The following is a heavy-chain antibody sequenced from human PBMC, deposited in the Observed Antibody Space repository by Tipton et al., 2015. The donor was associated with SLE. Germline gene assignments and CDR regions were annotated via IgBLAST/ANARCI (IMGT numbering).Heavy chain of an antibody. D-gene: IGHD3-3*01. CDR1: RFSFSIYA. V-gene: IGHV3-7*03. J-gene: IGHJ6*02. CDR2: IKQDGSEK. Sequence: SLRLSCAASRFSFSIYAMSWVRQAPGKGLEWVASIKQDGSEKYYVDSVKGRFTISRDNAKNSLYLQMNSLRAEDTAVYYCARVGFWSGYYDRDYNYYGMDAWGQGTTVTVSS. CDR3: ARVGFWSGYYDRDYNYYGMDA.